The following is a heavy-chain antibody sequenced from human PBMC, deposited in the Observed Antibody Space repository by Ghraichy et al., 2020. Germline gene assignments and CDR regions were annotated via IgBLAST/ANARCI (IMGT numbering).Heavy chain of an antibody. CDR1: GGSISSYY. D-gene: IGHD3-22*01. CDR2: IYTSGST. V-gene: IGHV4-4*09. Sequence: SETLSLTCTVSGGSISSYYWSWIRQPPGKGLEWIGYIYTSGSTNYNPSLKSRVTISVDTSKNQFSLKLSSVTAADTAVYYCARHSYDSSGYYPNAQGGWFDPWGQGTLVTVSS. J-gene: IGHJ5*02. CDR3: ARHSYDSSGYYPNAQGGWFDP.